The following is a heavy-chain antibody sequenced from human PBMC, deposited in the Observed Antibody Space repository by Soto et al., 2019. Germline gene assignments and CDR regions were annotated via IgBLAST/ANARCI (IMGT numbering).Heavy chain of an antibody. CDR1: GYNFIAQN. J-gene: IGHJ3*01. V-gene: IGHV1-2*02. D-gene: IGHD1-7*01. CDR3: ARERHLNSPSDAFDL. Sequence: QVHLVQSGAEVKKPGASVKVSCMASGYNFIAQNIHWVRQAPGLGLEWMGKMNPNSGGSDYAQEFQGRVPVTRDTSISTVYMELTSLNSHDTAVYYCARERHLNSPSDAFDLWGQGTMVIVSS. CDR2: MNPNSGGS.